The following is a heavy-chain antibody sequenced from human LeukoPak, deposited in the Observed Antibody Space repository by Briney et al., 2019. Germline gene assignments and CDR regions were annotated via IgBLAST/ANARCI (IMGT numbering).Heavy chain of an antibody. V-gene: IGHV1-18*01. J-gene: IGHJ5*02. CDR3: ARSLTIFGVVQDNWFDP. D-gene: IGHD3-3*01. CDR1: GYTFTSYG. Sequence: ASVKVSCKASGYTFTSYGISWVRQAPGQGLEWMGWISAYNGNTNYAQKLQGRVTMTTDTSTSTAYMELRSLRSDDTAVYYCARSLTIFGVVQDNWFDPWGQGTLVTVSS. CDR2: ISAYNGNT.